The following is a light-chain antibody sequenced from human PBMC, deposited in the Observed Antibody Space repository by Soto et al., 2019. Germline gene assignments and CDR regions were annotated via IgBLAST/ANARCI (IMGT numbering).Light chain of an antibody. J-gene: IGKJ1*01. V-gene: IGKV1-27*01. Sequence: DIQMTQSPSSLSASVGDRVTITCRASQGISNYLAWYQQKPGKVPKLLIYAAYTLQSGVPSRFSGSGSGTDFNLTISSLPPEDVATSYCQTYNSAPLPFGQGTKVEIK. CDR2: AAY. CDR1: QGISNY. CDR3: QTYNSAPLP.